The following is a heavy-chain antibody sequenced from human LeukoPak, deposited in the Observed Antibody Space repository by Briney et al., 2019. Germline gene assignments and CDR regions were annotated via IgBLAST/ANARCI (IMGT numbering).Heavy chain of an antibody. CDR2: ISAYNGNT. CDR1: GYTFTSYG. J-gene: IGHJ6*02. Sequence: ASVKVSCKASGYTFTSYGISWVRQAPGQGLEWLGWISAYNGNTNYAQKLQGRVTMTTDTSTSTAYMELRSLRSDDTAVYYCARGLLAGDSGSYYKLWGQGTTVTVSS. V-gene: IGHV1-18*01. CDR3: ARGLLAGDSGSYYKL. D-gene: IGHD3-10*01.